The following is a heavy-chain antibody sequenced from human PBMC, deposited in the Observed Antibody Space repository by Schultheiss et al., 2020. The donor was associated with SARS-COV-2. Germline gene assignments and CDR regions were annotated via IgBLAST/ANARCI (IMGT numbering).Heavy chain of an antibody. V-gene: IGHV1-2*02. CDR3: ARGGQWLLLLTGYWFDP. J-gene: IGHJ5*02. CDR1: GYTFTGYY. D-gene: IGHD3-22*01. CDR2: INPNSGGT. Sequence: ASVKVSCKASGYTFTGYYMHWVRQAPGQGLEWMGWINPNSGGTNYAQKFQGRVTMTRDTSISTAYMEVSRLRSDDTAVYYCARGGQWLLLLTGYWFDPWGQGTLVTVSS.